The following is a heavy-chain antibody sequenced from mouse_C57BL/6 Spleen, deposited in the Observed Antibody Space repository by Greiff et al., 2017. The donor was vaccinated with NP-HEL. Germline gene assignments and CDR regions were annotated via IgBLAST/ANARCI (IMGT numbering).Heavy chain of an antibody. CDR1: GYTFTSYW. CDR2: IDPSDSYT. CDR3: ARWDYYAMDY. J-gene: IGHJ4*01. V-gene: IGHV1-69*01. Sequence: VQLQQPGAELVMPGASVKLSCKASGYTFTSYWMHWVQQRPGQGLEWIGEIDPSDSYTNSNQKFKGKSTLTVDKSSSTAYMQLSSLTSEDSAVYYCARWDYYAMDYWGQGTSVTVSS.